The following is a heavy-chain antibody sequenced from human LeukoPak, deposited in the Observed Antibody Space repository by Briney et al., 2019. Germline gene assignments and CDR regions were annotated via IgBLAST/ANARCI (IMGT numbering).Heavy chain of an antibody. CDR2: INHSGST. V-gene: IGHV4-34*01. CDR3: ARGPEYYGSGSQPFDY. CDR1: GGSFSGYY. J-gene: IGHJ4*02. D-gene: IGHD3-10*01. Sequence: PSETLSLTCAVYGGSFSGYYWSWIRQPPGKGLEWIGEINHSGSTNYNPSLKSRVTISVDTSKNQFSLKLSSVTAADTAVYYCARGPEYYGSGSQPFDYWGQGTLVTVSS.